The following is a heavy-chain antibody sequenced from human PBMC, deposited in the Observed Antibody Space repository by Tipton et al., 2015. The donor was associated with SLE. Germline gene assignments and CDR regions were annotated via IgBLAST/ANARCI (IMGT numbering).Heavy chain of an antibody. CDR1: GGAISGYY. D-gene: IGHD7-27*01. CDR3: AARTGDVLYYYYMDV. J-gene: IGHJ6*03. V-gene: IGHV4-59*08. CDR2: IYNSGST. Sequence: TLSLTCSVSGGAISGYYWTWIRQSPGKALEWIGYIYNSGSTNYNPSLKSRVTISVDTSKNQFSLKLSSVTAADTAVYYCAARTGDVLYYYYMDVWGKGTTVTVSS.